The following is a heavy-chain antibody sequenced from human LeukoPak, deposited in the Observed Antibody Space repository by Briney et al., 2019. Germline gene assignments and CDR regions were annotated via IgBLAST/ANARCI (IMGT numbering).Heavy chain of an antibody. Sequence: GASMKVSWKESGGTFSSYAISWGRHAPGQGLEWMGGIIPIFGTANYAQKFQGRVTITTDESTSTAYMELSSLRSEDTAVYYFARSGDVDFWSGYSYYMDVWGKGTTVTVSS. CDR3: ARSGDVDFWSGYSYYMDV. V-gene: IGHV1-69*05. D-gene: IGHD3-3*01. J-gene: IGHJ6*03. CDR1: GGTFSSYA. CDR2: IIPIFGTA.